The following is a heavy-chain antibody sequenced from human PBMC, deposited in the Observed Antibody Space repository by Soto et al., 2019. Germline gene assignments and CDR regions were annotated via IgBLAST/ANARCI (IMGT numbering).Heavy chain of an antibody. D-gene: IGHD2-21*02. CDR1: GLSLSTRGMC. CDR3: SRAPAGDCKNGMDV. Sequence: SGPTLVNPTQTLTLTCTFSGLSLSTRGMCVSWIRQPPGKALEWLALIDWDDDKYYSTSLKTRLTISKDTSKNQVVLTMTNMDPVDTATYYCSRAPAGDCKNGMDVWGQGTTVTVSS. V-gene: IGHV2-70*01. CDR2: IDWDDDK. J-gene: IGHJ6*02.